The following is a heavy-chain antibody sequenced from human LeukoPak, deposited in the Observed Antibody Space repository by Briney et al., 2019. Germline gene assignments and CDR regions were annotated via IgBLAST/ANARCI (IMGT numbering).Heavy chain of an antibody. CDR3: ARDLFGVVITTGYYYYYMDV. J-gene: IGHJ6*03. D-gene: IGHD3-3*01. CDR1: GFTVSSNY. CDR2: IYSGGST. V-gene: IGHV3-53*01. Sequence: GGSLRLSCAASGFTVSSNYMSWVRQAPGKGLEWVSVIYSGGSTYYAGSVKGRFTISRDNSKNTLYLQMNSLRAEDTAVYYCARDLFGVVITTGYYYYYMDVWGKGTTVTVSS.